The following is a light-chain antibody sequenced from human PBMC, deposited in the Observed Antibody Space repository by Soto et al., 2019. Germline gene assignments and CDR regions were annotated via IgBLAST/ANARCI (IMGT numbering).Light chain of an antibody. CDR2: EAS. J-gene: IGKJ1*01. V-gene: IGKV1-5*01. Sequence: DIQVTQSPSTLSAAEGDRVTITCRASQNIHSWLAWYQQKPGKAPKLLIYEASSLESGVPSRFSGSGSGTEFTLTISSLQPDDFATYYCQQYYTYWTFGQGTKV. CDR3: QQYYTYWT. CDR1: QNIHSW.